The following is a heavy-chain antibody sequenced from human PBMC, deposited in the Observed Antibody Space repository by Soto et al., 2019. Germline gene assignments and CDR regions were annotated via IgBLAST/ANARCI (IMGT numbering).Heavy chain of an antibody. CDR1: GNSFTTYY. V-gene: IGHV1-46*01. CDR3: AGLYPYDSIGYYDY. CDR2: INPSGGRT. Sequence: ASVKVSCKASGNSFTTYYMHWVRQAPLQGLEWMGIINPSGGRTTYAQKFQGRVTMTRDTSTSTFHMELSSLTSEDTAVYYCAGLYPYDSIGYYDYWGQGTLVTVSS. D-gene: IGHD3-22*01. J-gene: IGHJ4*02.